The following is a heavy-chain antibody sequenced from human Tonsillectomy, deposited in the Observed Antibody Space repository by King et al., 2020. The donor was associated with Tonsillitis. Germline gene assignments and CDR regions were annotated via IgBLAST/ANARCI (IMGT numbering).Heavy chain of an antibody. J-gene: IGHJ3*02. D-gene: IGHD5-24*01. CDR2: IRDDSTTT. CDR1: GFTFRTSP. V-gene: IGHV3-48*01. CDR3: VRDDQFAFDI. Sequence: VQLVESGGGLVQPGGSLRLSCAASGFTFRTSPMNWVRQAPGRGLEWLSNIRDDSTTTYYADSVKGRFTVSRDNAKNSLYLQMSSLRVDDTAVYYCVRDDQFAFDIWGQGTMVTVSS.